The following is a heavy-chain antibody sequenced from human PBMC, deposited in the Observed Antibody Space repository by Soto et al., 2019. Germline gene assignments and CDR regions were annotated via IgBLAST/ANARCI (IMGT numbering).Heavy chain of an antibody. CDR3: ARDKITGLFDC. CDR2: IYYSGST. V-gene: IGHV4-30-4*01. D-gene: IGHD2-8*02. Sequence: SETLSLTCTVSGGSISSGDYYWSWIRQPPGKGLEWIGYIYYSGSTYYNPSLKSRVTISVDTSKNQFSLKLTSVTAADTAVYYCARDKITGLFDCWGQGTLVTVSS. CDR1: GGSISSGDYY. J-gene: IGHJ4*02.